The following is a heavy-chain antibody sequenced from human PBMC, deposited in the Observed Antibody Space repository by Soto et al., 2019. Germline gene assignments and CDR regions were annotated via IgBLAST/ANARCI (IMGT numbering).Heavy chain of an antibody. CDR1: GFTVSSKY. J-gene: IGHJ3*02. CDR3: ARDPTGYCSGGSCFLI. V-gene: IGHV3-66*01. CDR2: IQSGGPT. D-gene: IGHD2-15*01. Sequence: PGGSLRLSCAASGFTVSSKYMSWVRQAPGKGLKWVSLIQSGGPTYYADSVKGRFTISRDTSENTLHLQMDSLRAEDTAVYYCARDPTGYCSGGSCFLIWGQGTMVTVSS.